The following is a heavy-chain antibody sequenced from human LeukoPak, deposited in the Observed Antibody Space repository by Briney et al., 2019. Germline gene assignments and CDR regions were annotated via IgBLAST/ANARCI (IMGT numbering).Heavy chain of an antibody. Sequence: GASVKVSCKASGYTFTGYYMHWVRQAPGQGLEWMGWINPNSGGTNYAQKFQGRVTMTRDTSISTAYMELSRLRSDDTAVYYCARDSGGTTYYYDSSGKIDYWGQGTLVTVSS. V-gene: IGHV1-2*02. CDR1: GYTFTGYY. CDR3: ARDSGGTTYYYDSSGKIDY. CDR2: INPNSGGT. D-gene: IGHD3-22*01. J-gene: IGHJ4*02.